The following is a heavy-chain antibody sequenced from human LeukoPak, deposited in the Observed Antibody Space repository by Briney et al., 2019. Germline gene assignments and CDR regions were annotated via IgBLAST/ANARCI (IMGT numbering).Heavy chain of an antibody. D-gene: IGHD5-18*01. CDR3: ACDRRVGAPQLWL. J-gene: IGHJ4*02. V-gene: IGHV1-2*02. Sequence: ASVKVSCKASGYTFTGYFMHWVRQAPGQGLQWMGWINPDSGVTNYAQKFQGRVTMTKDASSRTVYMELTRLRSDDTAVYYCACDRRVGAPQLWLWGQGTLVTVSS. CDR1: GYTFTGYF. CDR2: INPDSGVT.